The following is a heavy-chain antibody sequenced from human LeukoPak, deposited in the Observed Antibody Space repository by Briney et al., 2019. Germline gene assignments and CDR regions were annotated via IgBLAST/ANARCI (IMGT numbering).Heavy chain of an antibody. CDR1: GYTFTSYA. CDR2: INTNTGNP. CDR3: ARGFAAAGTDYYGMDV. D-gene: IGHD6-13*01. V-gene: IGHV7-4-1*02. Sequence: ASVKVSCKASGYTFTSYAMNWVRQAPGQGLEWMGWINTNTGNPTYAQGFTGRFVFSLDTSVSRAYLQISSLKAEDTAVYYCARGFAAAGTDYYGMDVWGQGTTVTVSS. J-gene: IGHJ6*02.